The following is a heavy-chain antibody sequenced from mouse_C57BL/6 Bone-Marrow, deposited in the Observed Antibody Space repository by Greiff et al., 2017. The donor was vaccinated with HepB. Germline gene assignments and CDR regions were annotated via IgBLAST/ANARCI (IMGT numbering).Heavy chain of an antibody. Sequence: VQLQQPGAELVRPGTSVKLSCKASGYTFTSYWMHWVKQRPGQGLEWIGVIDPSDSYTNYNQKFKGKATLTVDTSSSTAYMQLSSLTSEDSAVYYCARSGDSSGYEDAMDYWGQGTSVTVSS. CDR3: ARSGDSSGYEDAMDY. D-gene: IGHD3-2*02. V-gene: IGHV1-59*01. CDR1: GYTFTSYW. J-gene: IGHJ4*01. CDR2: IDPSDSYT.